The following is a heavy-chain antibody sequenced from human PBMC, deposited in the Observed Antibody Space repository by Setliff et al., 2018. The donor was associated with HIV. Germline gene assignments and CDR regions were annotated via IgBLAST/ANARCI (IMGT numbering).Heavy chain of an antibody. CDR1: GYTFTSYG. CDR2: ISAYNGNT. D-gene: IGHD6-19*01. V-gene: IGHV1-18*01. J-gene: IGHJ3*02. Sequence: ASVKVSCKASGYTFTSYGISWVRQAPGQGLEWMGWISAYNGNTNYAQKLQGRVTMTTDTSTSTAYMELRSLRSDDTAVYYCARDAYSSGYPGGAFDIWGQGTMVTVSS. CDR3: ARDAYSSGYPGGAFDI.